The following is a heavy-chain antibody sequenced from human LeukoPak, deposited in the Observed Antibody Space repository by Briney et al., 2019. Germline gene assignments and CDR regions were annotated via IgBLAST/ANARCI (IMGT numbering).Heavy chain of an antibody. V-gene: IGHV3-23*01. Sequence: TGGSLRLSCAASGFTLTSYAMSWVRQAPGKGLEWVSGISGTGDSTYYADPVGGRFTISRDTSKNTLSLQMNTLRVEDTAIYYCARDFRPQYCSSSTCYEDHWGQGTLVTVSS. CDR3: ARDFRPQYCSSSTCYEDH. D-gene: IGHD2-2*01. CDR2: ISGTGDST. J-gene: IGHJ4*02. CDR1: GFTLTSYA.